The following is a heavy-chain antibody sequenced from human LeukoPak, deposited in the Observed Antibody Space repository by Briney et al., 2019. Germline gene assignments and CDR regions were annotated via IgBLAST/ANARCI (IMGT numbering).Heavy chain of an antibody. CDR3: ARDHGYGSGSYPGY. V-gene: IGHV4-4*02. CDR1: GGSISSSNW. Sequence: MPSGTLSLTCAVSGGSISSSNWWSWVRQPPGKGLEWIGEIYHSGSTNYNPSLKSRVTISVDTSKNQFSLKLSSVTAADTAVYYCARDHGYGSGSYPGYWGQGTLVTVSS. D-gene: IGHD1-26*01. J-gene: IGHJ4*02. CDR2: IYHSGST.